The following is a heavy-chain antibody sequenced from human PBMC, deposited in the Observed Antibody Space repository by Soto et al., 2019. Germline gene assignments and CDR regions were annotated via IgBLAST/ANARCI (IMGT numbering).Heavy chain of an antibody. V-gene: IGHV1-18*01. Sequence: QVQMVQSGPEVKMPGASVKVSCKTSGYTFTAYGLAWLRQAPGQRPEWMGWVSTNDDRTNYARKFQGRVTMTTDRSTTTTAIELTSPGTDDTAVYYSARELNTESSAYYAFAFWGQGTLVTVSS. CDR1: GYTFTAYG. CDR3: ARELNTESSAYYAFAF. D-gene: IGHD3-22*01. CDR2: VSTNDDRT. J-gene: IGHJ4*02.